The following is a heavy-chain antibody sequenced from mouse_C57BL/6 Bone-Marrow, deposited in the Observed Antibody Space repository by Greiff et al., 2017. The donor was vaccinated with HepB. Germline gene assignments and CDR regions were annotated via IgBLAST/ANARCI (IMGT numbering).Heavy chain of an antibody. Sequence: EVKLQESGGGLVKPGGSLKLSCAASGFTFSDYGMHWVRQAPEKGLEWVAYISSGSSTIYYADTVKGRFTISRDNAKNTLFLQMTSLRSEDTAMYYCARHGSSSYWYFDVWGTGTTVTVSS. J-gene: IGHJ1*03. CDR2: ISSGSSTI. D-gene: IGHD1-1*01. CDR3: ARHGSSSYWYFDV. V-gene: IGHV5-17*01. CDR1: GFTFSDYG.